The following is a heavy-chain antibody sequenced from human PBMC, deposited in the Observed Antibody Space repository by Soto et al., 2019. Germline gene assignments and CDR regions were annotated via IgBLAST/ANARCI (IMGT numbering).Heavy chain of an antibody. V-gene: IGHV4-59*01. CDR2: IYYTGST. J-gene: IGHJ4*02. D-gene: IGHD6-19*01. CDR1: VGCIMTYE. Sequence: SSTXSLTCTFSVGCIMTYELIWIRHTPGKGLEFIGYIYYTGSTNYNPYNPSLKSRVSFSVDKSKNQFSLQLSSVTAADTAVYHCARYYCSSGTCHYFEYRGQGTLVTVYS. CDR3: ARYYCSSGTCHYFEY.